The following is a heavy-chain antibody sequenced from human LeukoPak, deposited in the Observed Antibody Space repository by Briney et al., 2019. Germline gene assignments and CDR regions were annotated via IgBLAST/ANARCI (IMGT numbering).Heavy chain of an antibody. V-gene: IGHV3-23*01. J-gene: IGHJ6*03. Sequence: GGSLRLSCAASGFTFSSYGMSWVRQAPGKGLEWVSAISGSGGSTYYADSVKGRFTISRDNSKNTLYLQMNSLRAEDTAVYYCAKGQQLGYYYYMDVWGKGTTVTISS. CDR3: AKGQQLGYYYYMDV. CDR1: GFTFSSYG. D-gene: IGHD6-13*01. CDR2: ISGSGGST.